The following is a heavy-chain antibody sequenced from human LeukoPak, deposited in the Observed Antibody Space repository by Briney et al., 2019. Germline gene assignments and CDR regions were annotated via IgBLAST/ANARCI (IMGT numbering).Heavy chain of an antibody. Sequence: ASVKVSCKASGYTFTSYGISWVRQAPGQGLEWMGWISAYNGHTNYAQKFQGRVTMTTDTSTSTAYMELRSLRSDDAAVYYCARLAQHRYYYDSSDYQYYFDFWGQGTLVTVSS. CDR3: ARLAQHRYYYDSSDYQYYFDF. V-gene: IGHV1-18*01. J-gene: IGHJ4*02. CDR2: ISAYNGHT. CDR1: GYTFTSYG. D-gene: IGHD3-22*01.